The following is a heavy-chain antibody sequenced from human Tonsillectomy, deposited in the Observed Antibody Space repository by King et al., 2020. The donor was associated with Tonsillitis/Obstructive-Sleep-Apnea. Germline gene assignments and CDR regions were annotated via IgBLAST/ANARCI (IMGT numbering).Heavy chain of an antibody. J-gene: IGHJ4*02. CDR3: ARDSSGSLDY. D-gene: IGHD7-27*01. V-gene: IGHV3-7*03. CDR2: IKRDGSEK. Sequence: QLVQSGGDLVQPGGSLRLSCAASGFIFSSYWMAWVRQAPGKGLEWVANIKRDGSEKNYVDSVKGRFTISRDNAKNSLYLQMNSLRVEDTAVYYCARDSSGSLDYWGQGILVTVSS. CDR1: GFIFSSYW.